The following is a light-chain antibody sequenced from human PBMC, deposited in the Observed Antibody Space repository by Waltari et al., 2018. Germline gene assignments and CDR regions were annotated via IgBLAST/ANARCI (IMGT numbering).Light chain of an antibody. CDR2: GVS. J-gene: IGKJ3*01. CDR3: QHYDSRPFT. Sequence: EIVLTQSPGTLSLSPGERATPSCRASQTFRSNYLAWYRQKPGQAPRLLIYGVSTRASGIPDRFSGSGSGTDFTLTISRLEPEDFAVYYCQHYDSRPFTFGPGTKVDLK. CDR1: QTFRSNY. V-gene: IGKV3-20*01.